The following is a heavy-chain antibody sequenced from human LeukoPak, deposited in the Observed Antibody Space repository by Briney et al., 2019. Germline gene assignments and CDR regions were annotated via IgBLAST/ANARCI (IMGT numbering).Heavy chain of an antibody. J-gene: IGHJ4*02. D-gene: IGHD1-20*01. CDR2: IIPIFGTA. CDR3: ARLTAPRSAADY. Sequence: ASVKVSCKASGGTFSSSAISWVRQAPGQGLEWMGGIIPIFGTANYAQKFQGRVTITADESTSTAYMELSSLRSEDTAVYYCARLTAPRSAADYWGQGTLVTVSS. CDR1: GGTFSSSA. V-gene: IGHV1-69*13.